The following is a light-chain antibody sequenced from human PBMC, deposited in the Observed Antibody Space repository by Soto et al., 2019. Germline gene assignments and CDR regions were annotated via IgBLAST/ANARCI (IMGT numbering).Light chain of an antibody. Sequence: EIVLTQSPATLSLSPGERATLSCRASQSVGTYLAWYQQKPGQAPRLLIYDASNRATASPARFSGSGSGTDFTLTISSLEPEDFAVYYCQQRTSWPPLYTFGQGTKLEIK. CDR1: QSVGTY. J-gene: IGKJ2*01. V-gene: IGKV3-11*01. CDR2: DAS. CDR3: QQRTSWPPLYT.